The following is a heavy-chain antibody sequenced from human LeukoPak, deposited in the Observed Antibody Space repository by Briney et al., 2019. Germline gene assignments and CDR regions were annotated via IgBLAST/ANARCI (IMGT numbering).Heavy chain of an antibody. V-gene: IGHV4-38-2*01. J-gene: IGHJ4*02. CDR2: IYYSGST. D-gene: IGHD6-19*01. CDR3: ARQKGAVAPSGFDY. Sequence: SETLSLTCAVSGYSISSGYYWGWIRQPPGKGLEWIGSIYYSGSTYYNPSLKSRVTISVGTSKDQFSLKLSAVTAADTAVYYCARQKGAVAPSGFDYWGQGTLVTVSS. CDR1: GYSISSGYY.